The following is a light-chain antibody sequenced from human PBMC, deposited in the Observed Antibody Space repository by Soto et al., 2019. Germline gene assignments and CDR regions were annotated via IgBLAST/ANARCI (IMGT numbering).Light chain of an antibody. CDR3: QQYKSYPWT. J-gene: IGKJ1*01. V-gene: IGKV1-5*03. Sequence: DIQMTQSPSTLSASVGDRVTITCRASQSISSWLAWYQQKAGKAPKLLIYKASSVESGVPSRFSGSGSGTEFTLTISSLQPDDFAPYYCQQYKSYPWTFGQGTKVEIK. CDR1: QSISSW. CDR2: KAS.